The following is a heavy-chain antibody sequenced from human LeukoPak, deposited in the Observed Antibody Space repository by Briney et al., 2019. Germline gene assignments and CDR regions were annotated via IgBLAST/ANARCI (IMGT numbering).Heavy chain of an antibody. V-gene: IGHV1-18*01. J-gene: IGHJ3*01. CDR2: IGTYNGSP. D-gene: IGHD3-16*01. CDR3: AREDPGGAFDV. CDR1: GYTFTNYA. Sequence: ASVKVSCKASGYTFTNYAISWVRQAPGQGLEWMGWIGTYNGSPDYAQSLQDRVTMTTDTSTSTAYMELRSLKSEDTAVYYCAREDPGGAFDVWGRGTMVTVSS.